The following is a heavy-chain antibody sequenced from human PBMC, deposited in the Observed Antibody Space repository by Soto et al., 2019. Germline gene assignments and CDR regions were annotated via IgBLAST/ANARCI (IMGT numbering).Heavy chain of an antibody. D-gene: IGHD4-17*01. Sequence: GESLKISCKGSGYSFTSYWIGWVRQMPGKGLEWMGIIYPGDSDTRYSPSFQGQVTISADKSISTAYLQWSSLKASDTAMYYCARHKREFSSGEYGNHIYYYYYMDVWGKGT. CDR3: ARHKREFSSGEYGNHIYYYYYMDV. CDR2: IYPGDSDT. CDR1: GYSFTSYW. J-gene: IGHJ6*03. V-gene: IGHV5-51*01.